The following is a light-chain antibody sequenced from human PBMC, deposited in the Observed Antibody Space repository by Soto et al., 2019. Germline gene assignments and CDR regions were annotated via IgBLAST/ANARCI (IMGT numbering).Light chain of an antibody. J-gene: IGLJ1*01. V-gene: IGLV2-8*01. CDR3: SSYAGSNNYV. Sequence: QSALTQPPSVSGSPGQSVTISCTGTSSDVGAYNYLSWYQQHPGKAPKLMIYEVSKRPSGVPDRFSGSKSGNTASLTVSGLQAEDEADYYCSSYAGSNNYVFGTGTKLTVL. CDR1: SSDVGAYNY. CDR2: EVS.